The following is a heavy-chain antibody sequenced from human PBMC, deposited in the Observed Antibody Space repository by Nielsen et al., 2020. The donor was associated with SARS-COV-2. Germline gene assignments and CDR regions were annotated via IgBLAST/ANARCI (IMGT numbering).Heavy chain of an antibody. V-gene: IGHV4-30-4*01. CDR2: IYYSGST. CDR3: ARCGLRYFDWLLFGPDAFDI. J-gene: IGHJ3*02. CDR1: GGSISSGDYY. Sequence: SETLSLTCTVSGGSISSGDYYWSWIRQPPGKGLEWIGYIYYSGSTYYNPSLKSRVTISVDTSKNQFSLKLSSVTAADTAVYYCARCGLRYFDWLLFGPDAFDIWGQGTMVTVSS. D-gene: IGHD3-9*01.